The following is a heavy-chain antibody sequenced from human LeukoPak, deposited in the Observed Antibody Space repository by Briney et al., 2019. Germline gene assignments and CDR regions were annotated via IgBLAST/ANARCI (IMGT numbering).Heavy chain of an antibody. CDR1: GGSFSGYY. CDR3: ARVGYSSSWYRS. V-gene: IGHV4-34*01. J-gene: IGHJ4*02. D-gene: IGHD6-13*01. CDR2: INHSGST. Sequence: SETLSLTCAVYGGSFSGYYWSWIRQPPGKGLEWIGEINHSGSTNYNPSLKSRVTISVDTSKNQFSLKLSSVTAADTAVYYCARVGYSSSWYRSWGEGTLVTVSS.